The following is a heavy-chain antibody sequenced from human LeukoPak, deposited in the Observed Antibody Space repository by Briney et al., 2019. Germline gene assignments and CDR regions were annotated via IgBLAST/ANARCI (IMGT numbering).Heavy chain of an antibody. CDR3: ARRGYSYGTMDQ. J-gene: IGHJ4*02. D-gene: IGHD5-18*01. Sequence: GGSLRLSCTASGFIFSSYGVSWVRQGPGKGLEWVSGISGSGDGPNYAHSVRGRFAISRDNSKNTIYLQLDGLRVEDTALYYCARRGYSYGTMDQWGPGTLVTVSS. V-gene: IGHV3-23*01. CDR1: GFIFSSYG. CDR2: ISGSGDGP.